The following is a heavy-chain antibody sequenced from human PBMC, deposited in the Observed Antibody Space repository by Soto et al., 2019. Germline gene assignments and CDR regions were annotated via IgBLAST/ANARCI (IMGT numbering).Heavy chain of an antibody. D-gene: IGHD6-6*01. CDR1: GYTFTIHD. Sequence: QVQLVQSGAEVKKPGASVKVSCKASGYTFTIHDIHWVRQAPGQGLEWMAGLNPHSGKPAYAQKFEARLTMTGNASTSTAYMELSSLRSEDTAMYYCARVSSIAARRSFDSWGQETLVTVSS. CDR3: ARVSSIAARRSFDS. J-gene: IGHJ4*02. CDR2: LNPHSGKP. V-gene: IGHV1-8*01.